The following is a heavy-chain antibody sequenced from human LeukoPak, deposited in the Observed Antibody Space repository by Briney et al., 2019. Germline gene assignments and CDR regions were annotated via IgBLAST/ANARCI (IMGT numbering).Heavy chain of an antibody. CDR1: GGSFSGYY. CDR2: INHSGST. D-gene: IGHD1-26*01. CDR3: ARAGAIFDY. J-gene: IGHJ4*02. Sequence: PSETLSLTCAVYGGSFSGYYWSWIRQPPGKGLEWIGEINHSGSTNYNPSLKRRVTISVDTSKNQFSLKLSSVTAADTAVYYCARAGAIFDYWGQGTLVTVSS. V-gene: IGHV4-34*01.